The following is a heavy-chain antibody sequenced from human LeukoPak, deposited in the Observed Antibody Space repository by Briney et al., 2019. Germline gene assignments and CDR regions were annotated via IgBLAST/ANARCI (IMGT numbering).Heavy chain of an antibody. Sequence: SETLSLTCTVSGGSISSSSYYWGWIRQPPGKGLEWTGSIYYSGSTYYNPSLKSRVTISVDTSKNQFSLKLSSVTAADTAVYYCARDPAYYYGSGSSSVWGQGTTVTVSS. CDR3: ARDPAYYYGSGSSSV. D-gene: IGHD3-10*01. CDR1: GGSISSSSYY. V-gene: IGHV4-39*07. CDR2: IYYSGST. J-gene: IGHJ6*02.